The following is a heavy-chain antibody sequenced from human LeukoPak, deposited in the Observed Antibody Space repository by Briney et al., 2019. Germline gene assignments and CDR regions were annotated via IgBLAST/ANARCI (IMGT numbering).Heavy chain of an antibody. CDR2: IYYSGST. Sequence: SQTLSLTCTVSGGSISSGGYYWSWIRQHPGKGLEWIVYIYYSGSTYYNPSLKSRVTISVDTSKNQFSLKLSSVTAADTAVYYCARGALSSRFSYGDYDQYYFDYWGQGTLVTVSS. J-gene: IGHJ4*02. CDR3: ARGALSSRFSYGDYDQYYFDY. D-gene: IGHD4-17*01. V-gene: IGHV4-31*03. CDR1: GGSISSGGYY.